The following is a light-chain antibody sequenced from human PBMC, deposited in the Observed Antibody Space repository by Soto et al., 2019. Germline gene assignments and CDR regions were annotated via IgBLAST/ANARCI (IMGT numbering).Light chain of an antibody. V-gene: IGKV3-15*01. CDR2: GAS. Sequence: EIVMTQSPATLYVSPGERATLSCRASQSVSSNLAWYQQKPGQAPRLLIYGASTRATGIPARFSGSGSGTEFTITISSLQSEDFAVYYCQQYNNWPSTFGQGTKVEIK. CDR3: QQYNNWPST. CDR1: QSVSSN. J-gene: IGKJ1*01.